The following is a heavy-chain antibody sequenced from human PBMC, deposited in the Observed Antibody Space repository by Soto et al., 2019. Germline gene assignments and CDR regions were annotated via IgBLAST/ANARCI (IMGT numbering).Heavy chain of an antibody. CDR1: GGSISSGSYY. CDR2: IYYSGST. Sequence: GPGPGLASESLSLTCTVSGGSISSGSYYWGWIRQPPGKGLEWIGSIYYSGSTYYNPSLKSRVTISVDTSKNQFSLKLSSVTAADTAVYYCERLLKDYDFWSGTWFDPWGQGTLVTVSS. J-gene: IGHJ5*02. CDR3: ERLLKDYDFWSGTWFDP. D-gene: IGHD3-3*01. V-gene: IGHV4-39*01.